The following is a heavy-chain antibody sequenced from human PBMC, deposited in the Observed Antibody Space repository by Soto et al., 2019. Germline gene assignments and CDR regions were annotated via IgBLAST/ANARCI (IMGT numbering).Heavy chain of an antibody. V-gene: IGHV4-34*12. Sequence: SETLSLTCAVYDGSFSGYNWSWIRQPPGKGLEWIGEIFHGGSTNYSPSLKSRVTISVDTSKNQFSLEPSSVTAADTAVYYCARPHYDSNTFYSFFDYWGQGTLVTVSS. CDR3: ARPHYDSNTFYSFFDY. D-gene: IGHD3-22*01. CDR1: DGSFSGYN. J-gene: IGHJ4*02. CDR2: IFHGGST.